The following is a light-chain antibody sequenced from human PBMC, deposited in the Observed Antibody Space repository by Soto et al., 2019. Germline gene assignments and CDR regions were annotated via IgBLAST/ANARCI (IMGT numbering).Light chain of an antibody. J-gene: IGKJ1*01. CDR3: QQRYSTPVT. Sequence: DIQMTQSPSSLSAFVGDRVTITCRASQSISSYLNWYQQKPGKAPKLLIYAASSLQSGVPSRFSGSGSGADFTLTISSLQPEDFATYYCQQRYSTPVTFGQGTKVEIK. CDR1: QSISSY. CDR2: AAS. V-gene: IGKV1-39*01.